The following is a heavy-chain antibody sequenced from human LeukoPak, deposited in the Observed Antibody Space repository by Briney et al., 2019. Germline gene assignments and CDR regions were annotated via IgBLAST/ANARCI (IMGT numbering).Heavy chain of an antibody. D-gene: IGHD1-26*01. CDR1: GFTFSNAW. J-gene: IGHJ4*02. V-gene: IGHV3-15*01. Sequence: GGSLRLSCAASGFTFSNAWMSWVRQAPGKGLEWVGRVKSKTNGGTTDYSAPVKGRFTISRDNSKNTLYLQMGSLRAEDMAVYYCARVSGPDEAGIVGALEDYFDYWGQGTLVTVSS. CDR2: VKSKTNGGTT. CDR3: ARVSGPDEAGIVGALEDYFDY.